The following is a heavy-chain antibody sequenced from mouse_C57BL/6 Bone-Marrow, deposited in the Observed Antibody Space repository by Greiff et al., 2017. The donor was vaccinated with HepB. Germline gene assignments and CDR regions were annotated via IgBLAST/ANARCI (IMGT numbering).Heavy chain of an antibody. CDR3: ARKKIYYYGSSYWYFDV. CDR1: GFSLTSYA. Sequence: VQLKESGPGLVAPSQSLSITCTVSGFSLTSYAISWVRQPPGKGLEWLGVIWTGGGTNYNSALKSRLSISKDNSKSQVFLKMHSLQTDETARYYCARKKIYYYGSSYWYFDVWGTGTTVTVSS. V-gene: IGHV2-9-1*01. D-gene: IGHD1-1*01. J-gene: IGHJ1*03. CDR2: IWTGGGT.